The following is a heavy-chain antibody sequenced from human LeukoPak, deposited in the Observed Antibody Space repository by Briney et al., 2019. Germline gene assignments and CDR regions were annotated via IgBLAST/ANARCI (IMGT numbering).Heavy chain of an antibody. D-gene: IGHD5-24*01. CDR3: ARDRGYYGMDV. J-gene: IGHJ6*02. Sequence: SETLSLTCAVSGGSISSGGYSWSWIRQPPGKGLEWVGYIYHSGSTYYNPSLKSRVTISVDRSKNQFSLKLSSVTAADTAVHYCARDRGYYGMDVWGQGTTVTVSS. V-gene: IGHV4-30-2*01. CDR1: GGSISSGGYS. CDR2: IYHSGST.